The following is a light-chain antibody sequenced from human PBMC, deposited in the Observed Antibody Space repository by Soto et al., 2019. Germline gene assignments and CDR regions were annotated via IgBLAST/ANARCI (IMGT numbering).Light chain of an antibody. J-gene: IGKJ1*01. CDR2: KAS. CDR3: QKYAGDPQT. V-gene: IGKV1-5*03. Sequence: DIQMTQSPSTLSASVGDRITITCRASQDINKWLAWYQQKPGKAPNLLISKASNLESGVPSRFSGSGSGTEYTLTISSLQPEDVATYYCQKYAGDPQTFGQGTKVDIK. CDR1: QDINKW.